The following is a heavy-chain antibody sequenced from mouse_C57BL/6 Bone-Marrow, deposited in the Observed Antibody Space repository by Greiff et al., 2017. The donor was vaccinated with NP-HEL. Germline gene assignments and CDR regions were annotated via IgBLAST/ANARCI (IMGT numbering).Heavy chain of an antibody. Sequence: EVQLQESGAELVRPGASVKLSCTASGFNIKDDYMHWVKQRPEQGLEWIGWIDPENGDTEYASKFQGKATITADTSSNTSYLQLSSLTSEDTAVYYCTKIYYDYGLYAMDYWGQGTSVTVSS. CDR2: IDPENGDT. CDR1: GFNIKDDY. D-gene: IGHD2-4*01. CDR3: TKIYYDYGLYAMDY. V-gene: IGHV14-4*01. J-gene: IGHJ4*01.